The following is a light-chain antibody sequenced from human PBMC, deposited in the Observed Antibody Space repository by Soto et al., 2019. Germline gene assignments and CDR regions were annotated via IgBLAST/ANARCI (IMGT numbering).Light chain of an antibody. J-gene: IGLJ1*01. Sequence: QSALTQPASVSGSPGQSITISCTGTSSDVGGYNYVSWYQQHPGKAPKLMIYDVSNRPSGVSNRFSGSKSGNTASLTISGLQAEDEADYYCSSYTRSSTPLYVCGPGTKLTVL. CDR3: SSYTRSSTPLYV. CDR1: SSDVGGYNY. CDR2: DVS. V-gene: IGLV2-14*01.